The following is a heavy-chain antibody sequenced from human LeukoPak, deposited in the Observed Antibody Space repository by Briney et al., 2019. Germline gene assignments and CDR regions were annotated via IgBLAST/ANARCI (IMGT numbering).Heavy chain of an antibody. J-gene: IGHJ4*02. CDR3: AGRLAPRGLTAY. V-gene: IGHV1-2*02. CDR1: GYTFTDYY. Sequence: GASVKVSCKPSGYTFTDYYMHWVRQAPGQGLEWMGWINPNTGGTTYAQKFQGRVTMTRDTSITTAYMELTRLTSDDTAVYYCAGRLAPRGLTAYWGQGTLVTVSS. D-gene: IGHD3-10*01. CDR2: INPNTGGT.